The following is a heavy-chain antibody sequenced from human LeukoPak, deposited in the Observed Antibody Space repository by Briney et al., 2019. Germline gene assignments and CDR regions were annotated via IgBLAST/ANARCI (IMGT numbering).Heavy chain of an antibody. V-gene: IGHV1-18*01. CDR2: ISAYNGNT. D-gene: IGHD3-10*01. CDR1: GYTFTSYG. J-gene: IGHJ3*02. Sequence: ASVKVSCKASGYTFTSYGISWVRQAPGQGLEWMGWISAYNGNTNYAQKLQGRVTMTTDTSTSTAYMELRSLRSDDTAVYYCARWAAKTYYYSSGSYDAFDIWGQGTMVTVSS. CDR3: ARWAAKTYYYSSGSYDAFDI.